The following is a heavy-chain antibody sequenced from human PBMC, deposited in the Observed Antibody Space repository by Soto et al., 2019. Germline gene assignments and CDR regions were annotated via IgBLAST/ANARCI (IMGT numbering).Heavy chain of an antibody. D-gene: IGHD6-6*01. CDR2: ISGSGGST. CDR3: ARRAARHLGRNGFDP. V-gene: IGHV3-23*01. CDR1: GFTFSSYA. J-gene: IGHJ5*02. Sequence: GGSLRLSCAASGFTFSSYAMSWVRQAPGKGLEWVSAISGSGGSTYYADSVKGRFTISRDNSKNTLYLQMNSLRAEDTAVYYCARRAARHLGRNGFDPWGQGTLVTVSS.